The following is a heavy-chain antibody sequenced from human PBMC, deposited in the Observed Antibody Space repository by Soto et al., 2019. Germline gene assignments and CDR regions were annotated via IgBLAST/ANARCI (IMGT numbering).Heavy chain of an antibody. CDR1: GFTFSSYS. CDR2: ISSSSSYI. D-gene: IGHD5-12*01. V-gene: IGHV3-21*01. J-gene: IGHJ3*02. CDR3: ARVSWLQSAFDI. Sequence: EVQLVESGGGLVKPGGSLRLSCAASGFTFSSYSMNWVRQAPGKGLEWVSSISSSSSYIYYADSVKGRFTISRDNAKNSLYLQMNSLRAEDTAVYYCARVSWLQSAFDIWGQGTMVTVSS.